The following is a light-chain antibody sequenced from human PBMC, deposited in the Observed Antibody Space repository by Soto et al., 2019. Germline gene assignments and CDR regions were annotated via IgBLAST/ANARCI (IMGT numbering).Light chain of an antibody. V-gene: IGKV3-20*01. CDR2: GAS. J-gene: IGKJ1*01. CDR1: QSVSSSY. Sequence: EIVLTQSPGTLSLSPGERATLSCRASQSVSSSYFAWYQQKPGQPPRLLIYGASSRATGIPDRFSGSGSGTDFTLTISRLEPADFAVYYCQLYGTSPWTFGQGTKVEIK. CDR3: QLYGTSPWT.